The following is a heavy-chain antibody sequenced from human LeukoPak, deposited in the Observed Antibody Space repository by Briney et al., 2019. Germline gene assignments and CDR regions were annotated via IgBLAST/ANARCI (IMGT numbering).Heavy chain of an antibody. CDR3: VRDRSCSSTSCYEPYYYYGMDV. Sequence: GRSLRLSCAASGFTFSSYGMHWVRQAPGKGLEWVAVISYDGSNKYYADSVKGRFTISRDNSKNTLYLQMNSLRAEDTAVYYCVRDRSCSSTSCYEPYYYYGMDVWGKGTTVTVSS. V-gene: IGHV3-30*19. CDR2: ISYDGSNK. CDR1: GFTFSSYG. D-gene: IGHD2-2*01. J-gene: IGHJ6*04.